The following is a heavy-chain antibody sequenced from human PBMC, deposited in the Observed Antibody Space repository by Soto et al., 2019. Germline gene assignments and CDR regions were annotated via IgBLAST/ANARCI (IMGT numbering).Heavy chain of an antibody. Sequence: GESLKISCKGSGYSFTSYWIGWVRQMPGKGLEWMGIIYPGDSDTRYSPSFQGQVTISADKSISTAYLQWSSLKASDTAMYYCAKQRGYYYDSSGYFLDYWGQGTLVTVSS. V-gene: IGHV5-51*01. J-gene: IGHJ4*02. CDR3: AKQRGYYYDSSGYFLDY. D-gene: IGHD3-22*01. CDR1: GYSFTSYW. CDR2: IYPGDSDT.